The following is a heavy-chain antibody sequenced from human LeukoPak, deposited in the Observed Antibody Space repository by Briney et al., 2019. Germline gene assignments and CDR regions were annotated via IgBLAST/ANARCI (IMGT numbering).Heavy chain of an antibody. CDR1: GFTFRNYA. J-gene: IGHJ4*02. CDR2: ISGSGGGT. D-gene: IGHD2-21*01. CDR3: AKGIHNYFDY. V-gene: IGHV3-23*01. Sequence: GGSLRLSCAASGFTFRNYAMSWVRQAPGKGLEWVSAISGSGGGTYYADSVKGRFTISRDNSKNTLYLQMNSLRAEDTAVYYCAKGIHNYFDYWGQGTLVTVSS.